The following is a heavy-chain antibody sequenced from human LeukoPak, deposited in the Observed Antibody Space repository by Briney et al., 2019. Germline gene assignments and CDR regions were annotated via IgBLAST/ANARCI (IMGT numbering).Heavy chain of an antibody. CDR2: IIPIFGTA. D-gene: IGHD6-13*01. V-gene: IGHV1-69*01. J-gene: IGHJ5*02. CDR1: GGTFSSYA. CDR3: ASQQQLVLNNWFDP. Sequence: SVKVSCKASGGTFSSYAISWVRQAPGQGLEWMGGIIPIFGTANYAQKFQGRVTITADEPTSTAYMELSSLRSEDTAVYYCASQQQLVLNNWFDPWGQGTLVTVSS.